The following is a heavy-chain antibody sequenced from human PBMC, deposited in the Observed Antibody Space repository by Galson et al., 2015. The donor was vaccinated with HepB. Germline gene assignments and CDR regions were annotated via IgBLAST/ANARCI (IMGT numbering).Heavy chain of an antibody. Sequence: CAISGDSVSSNSAAWNWIRQSPSRGLEWLGRTYYRSKWYYEYAVSVKSRITINPDTSNNQLSLHFNSVTPEDTAVYYCIREDWGSGFWWGQGTLVTVSS. CDR1: GDSVSSNSAA. V-gene: IGHV6-1*01. CDR2: TYYRSKWYY. D-gene: IGHD7-27*01. J-gene: IGHJ4*02. CDR3: IREDWGSGFW.